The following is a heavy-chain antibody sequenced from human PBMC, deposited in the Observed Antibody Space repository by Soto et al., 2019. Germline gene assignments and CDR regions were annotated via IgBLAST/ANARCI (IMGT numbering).Heavy chain of an antibody. Sequence: HPGGSLRLSCAASGFTFNIYGMHWVRQAPDKGLEWVALISYDGSNKYYADSVKGRFTISRDNSKNTLYLQMNSLRAEDTAVYYCAKDREPYSSSWWNHYYYGMDVWGQGTTVTVSS. J-gene: IGHJ6*02. CDR3: AKDREPYSSSWWNHYYYGMDV. CDR1: GFTFNIYG. CDR2: ISYDGSNK. D-gene: IGHD6-13*01. V-gene: IGHV3-30*18.